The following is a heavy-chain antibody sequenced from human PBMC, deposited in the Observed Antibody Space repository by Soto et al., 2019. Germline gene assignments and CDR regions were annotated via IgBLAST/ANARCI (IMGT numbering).Heavy chain of an antibody. CDR2: IYWNDDK. J-gene: IGHJ3*01. Sequence: QITLKESGPTLVKPTQTLTLTCTFSGFSLSTSGVGVGWIRQPPGKALEWLALIYWNDDKHYSPSLKSRLTHAKDTSKDQVVLTKTDMDPVDTATYYCAHRSFANYAFDVWGQETMLTVSS. V-gene: IGHV2-5*01. CDR1: GFSLSTSGVG. D-gene: IGHD3-3*01. CDR3: AHRSFANYAFDV.